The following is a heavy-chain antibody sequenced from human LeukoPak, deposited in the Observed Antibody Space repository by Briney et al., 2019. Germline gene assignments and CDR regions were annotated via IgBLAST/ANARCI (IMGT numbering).Heavy chain of an antibody. J-gene: IGHJ4*02. CDR3: TRRSNSQPPNY. CDR2: IYYSGST. V-gene: IGHV4-30-2*03. CDR1: GGSISSGGHF. Sequence: PSQTLSLTCTVSGGSISSGGHFWNWIRQHPGKDLEWIGSIYYSGSTYYNPSLKSRVTISVDTSKNQFSLKLSSVTAADTAVYYCTRRSNSQPPNYWGQGTLVTVSS. D-gene: IGHD4-23*01.